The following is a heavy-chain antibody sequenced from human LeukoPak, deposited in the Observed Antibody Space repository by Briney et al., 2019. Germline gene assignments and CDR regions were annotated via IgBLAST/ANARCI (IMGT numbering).Heavy chain of an antibody. CDR2: MNPNSGNT. Sequence: ASVKVSCKASGYTFTGYDINWVRQATGQGLEWMGWMNPNSGNTGYAQKFQGRVTMTRNTSISTAYMELSSLRSEDTAVYYCARSPMIVATTNYYYYGMDVWGQGTTVTVSS. CDR1: GYTFTGYD. J-gene: IGHJ6*02. D-gene: IGHD5-12*01. V-gene: IGHV1-8*01. CDR3: ARSPMIVATTNYYYYGMDV.